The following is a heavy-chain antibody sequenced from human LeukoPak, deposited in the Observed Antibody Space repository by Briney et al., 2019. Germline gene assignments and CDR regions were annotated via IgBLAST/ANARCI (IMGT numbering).Heavy chain of an antibody. Sequence: GASVKVSCKASGYTFSTYGISWVRQAPGQGLEWMGWISTYSSNKNYAQNLRDRVTMTTDTSTSTAYMELRSLTSDDTAVYYCARNPKGYFDYWGQGTLVSVS. V-gene: IGHV1-18*01. CDR2: ISTYSSNK. CDR1: GYTFSTYG. J-gene: IGHJ4*02. CDR3: ARNPKGYFDY.